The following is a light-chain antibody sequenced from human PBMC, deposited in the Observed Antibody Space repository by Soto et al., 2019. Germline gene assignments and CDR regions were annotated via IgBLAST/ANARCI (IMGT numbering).Light chain of an antibody. CDR1: QSVSSN. CDR3: QQYGSSPPRLT. J-gene: IGKJ4*01. Sequence: IVLTQSPGTLSLSPGERATLSCRASQSVSSNLAWYQQQKPGQAPRLLIYGASNRATTIPTRFSGSGSGTDFTLTISRLEPEDFAVYYCQQYGSSPPRLTFGGGTKVDIK. CDR2: GAS. V-gene: IGKV3-20*01.